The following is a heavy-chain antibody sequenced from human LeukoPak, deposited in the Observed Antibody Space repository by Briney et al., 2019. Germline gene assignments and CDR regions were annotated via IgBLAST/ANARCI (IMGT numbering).Heavy chain of an antibody. CDR1: GCSINSHD. J-gene: IGHJ4*02. CDR2: VYYTGGT. V-gene: IGHV4-59*11. Sequence: PSETLSLTCTVSGCSINSHDWHWIRQPPGTRLEWLGYVYYTGGTNYKSSLESRVTISVATSKKQFSLRLTSVTAADTALYYCARGSIYDFDSWGQGTLVSASS. D-gene: IGHD3-3*02. CDR3: ARGSIYDFDS.